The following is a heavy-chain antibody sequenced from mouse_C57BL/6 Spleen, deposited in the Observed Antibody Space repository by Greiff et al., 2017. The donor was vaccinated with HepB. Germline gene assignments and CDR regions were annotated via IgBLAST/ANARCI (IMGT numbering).Heavy chain of an antibody. D-gene: IGHD1-1*01. V-gene: IGHV1-43*01. J-gene: IGHJ4*01. Sequence: VQLQQSGPELVKPGASVKISCKASGYSFTGYYMHWVKQSSEKSLEWIGEINPSTGGTSYNQKFKGKATLTVDKSSSTAYMQLKSLTSEDSAVYYCALHYYGSSPLAMDYWGQGTSVTVSS. CDR3: ALHYYGSSPLAMDY. CDR2: INPSTGGT. CDR1: GYSFTGYY.